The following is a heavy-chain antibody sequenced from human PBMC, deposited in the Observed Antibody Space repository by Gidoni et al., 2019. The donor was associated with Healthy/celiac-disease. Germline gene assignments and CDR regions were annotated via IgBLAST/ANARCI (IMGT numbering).Heavy chain of an antibody. Sequence: EVQLVESGGGLVKPGGSLRLSCAASGFTFSRYSMNWVRQAPGKGLEWVSSISSSSSYIYYADSGKGRFTISRDNAKNSLYLQMNSLRAEDTAVYYCARGVLTIFGVALEYGIDYWGQGTLVTVSS. CDR2: ISSSSSYI. CDR1: GFTFSRYS. J-gene: IGHJ4*02. CDR3: ARGVLTIFGVALEYGIDY. V-gene: IGHV3-21*01. D-gene: IGHD3-3*01.